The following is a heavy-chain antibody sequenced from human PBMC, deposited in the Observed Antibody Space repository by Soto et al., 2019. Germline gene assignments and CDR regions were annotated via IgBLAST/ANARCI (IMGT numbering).Heavy chain of an antibody. CDR3: AKDNCISTSCYRLYNWFDP. J-gene: IGHJ5*02. D-gene: IGHD2-2*01. CDR2: ISHDGSNK. V-gene: IGHV3-30*18. CDR1: GFTFSSYG. Sequence: QVQLVESGGGVVQPARSLRLSCAASGFTFSSYGMHWVRQAPGKGLEWVAVISHDGSNKYYGDSVKGRFTISRDNSKNTLYLQMNSLRAEDTAVYYCAKDNCISTSCYRLYNWFDPWGQGTLVTVSS.